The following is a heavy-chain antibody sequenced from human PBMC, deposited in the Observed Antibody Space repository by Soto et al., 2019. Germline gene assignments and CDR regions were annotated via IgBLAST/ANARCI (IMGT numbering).Heavy chain of an antibody. Sequence: GGSLGLSGEASGLTFSRYWMTWVRQAPGKGLEWVANIKQDGGEKYYADSVKGRFTISRDNSKNTLYLQMNSLRAEDTAVYYCARDRVESGYPEYFQHWGQGTLVTVSS. CDR1: GLTFSRYW. J-gene: IGHJ1*01. V-gene: IGHV3-7*03. D-gene: IGHD3-22*01. CDR3: ARDRVESGYPEYFQH. CDR2: IKQDGGEK.